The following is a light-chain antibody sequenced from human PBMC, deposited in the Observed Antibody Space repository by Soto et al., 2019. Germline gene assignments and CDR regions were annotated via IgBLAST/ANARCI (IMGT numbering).Light chain of an antibody. J-gene: IGKJ2*01. CDR1: ESVSSSY. CDR3: QQYGSSPYT. V-gene: IGKV3-20*01. CDR2: DAS. Sequence: EIVLTQSPGTLSLSPGERATLSCRASESVSSSYLAWYQQKPGQAPRLLIYDASNRATGIPDRFSGSGSGTDFTLTIIRLEPEDVAVYYCQQYGSSPYTFGQGTKLEIK.